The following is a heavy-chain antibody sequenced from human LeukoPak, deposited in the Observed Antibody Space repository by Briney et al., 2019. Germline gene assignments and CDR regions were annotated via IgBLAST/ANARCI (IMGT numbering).Heavy chain of an antibody. J-gene: IGHJ3*02. CDR2: IKKDGSAK. D-gene: IGHD4-17*01. CDR1: GFTFSRYW. V-gene: IGHV3-7*01. CDR3: AGGAGSTYDM. Sequence: GGSLRLSCPASGFTFSRYWMNWVRQPPGKGLEWLGNIKKDGSAKYYVYSVKRRFTTSSETAKQFVYLQLNSPSRDDTAVYYCAGGAGSTYDMWGQGTLVIVSS.